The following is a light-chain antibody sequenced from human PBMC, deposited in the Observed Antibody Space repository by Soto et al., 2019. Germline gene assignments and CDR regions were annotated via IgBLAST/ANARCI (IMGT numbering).Light chain of an antibody. Sequence: IQMTQSPSTLSASVGDRVTITCRASESVGRWLAWYQQKAGKAPKVLIYASSSLQSGVPSRFSGSGSGTEFTLTISSLQPDDFATYYCHQYNTYSTFGQGTKVEVK. V-gene: IGKV1-5*03. CDR1: ESVGRW. CDR3: HQYNTYST. CDR2: ASS. J-gene: IGKJ1*01.